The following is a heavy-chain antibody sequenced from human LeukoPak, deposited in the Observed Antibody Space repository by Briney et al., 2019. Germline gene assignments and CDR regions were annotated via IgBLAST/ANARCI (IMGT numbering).Heavy chain of an antibody. D-gene: IGHD1-26*01. CDR3: ARGRGSPYYFDC. CDR2: ISTSGDST. CDR1: GFTFSNYA. J-gene: IGHJ4*02. V-gene: IGHV3-23*01. Sequence: QSGGSLRLFCAASGFTFSNYAMTWVRQAPGKGLEWVSSISTSGDSTPYAASVKGRFTISRDNSKNTLCLQLNSLRAEDTAVYYCARGRGSPYYFDCWGQGTLVTVSS.